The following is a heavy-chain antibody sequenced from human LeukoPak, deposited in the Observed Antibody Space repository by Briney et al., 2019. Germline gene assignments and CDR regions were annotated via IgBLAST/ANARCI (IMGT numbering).Heavy chain of an antibody. V-gene: IGHV1-2*02. CDR1: GYTFTDYC. D-gene: IGHD3-16*01. Sequence: GASVKVSCKASGYTFTDYCIHWVRQAPGQGLEWMGWINPNSGGTNYAQKFQGRVTMTRDTSISTAYMELSRLRSDDTAVYYCARGKGEATPLGYWGQGTLVTVSS. CDR2: INPNSGGT. CDR3: ARGKGEATPLGY. J-gene: IGHJ4*02.